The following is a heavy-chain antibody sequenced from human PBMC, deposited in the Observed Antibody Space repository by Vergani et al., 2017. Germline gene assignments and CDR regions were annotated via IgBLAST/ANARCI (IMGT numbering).Heavy chain of an antibody. J-gene: IGHJ2*01. D-gene: IGHD3-10*01. CDR2: IYYSGST. V-gene: IGHV4-39*01. CDR1: GGSISSRSYY. CDR3: ARHSVRGQTSRKINWFFDL. Sequence: QVQLQESGPGLVKPSETLSLTCTVSGGSISSRSYYWGWIRLPPGKGLEWIGSIYYSGSTFHNPSLKSRVTISVDTSTNQFSLKLSSVTAADTAVYYCARHSVRGQTSRKINWFFDLWGRGTLVTVSS.